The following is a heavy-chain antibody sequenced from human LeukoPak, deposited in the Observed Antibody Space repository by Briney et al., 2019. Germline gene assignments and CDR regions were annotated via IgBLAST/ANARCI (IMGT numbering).Heavy chain of an antibody. Sequence: SETLSLTCTVSGGSISSYYWSWIRQPPGKGLEWIGYIYYSGSTNYNPSLKSRVTISVDTSKNQFSLKLSSVTGADTAVYYCARDFGHWYFDLWGRGTLVTVSS. D-gene: IGHD3-10*01. CDR1: GGSISSYY. J-gene: IGHJ2*01. CDR3: ARDFGHWYFDL. CDR2: IYYSGST. V-gene: IGHV4-59*01.